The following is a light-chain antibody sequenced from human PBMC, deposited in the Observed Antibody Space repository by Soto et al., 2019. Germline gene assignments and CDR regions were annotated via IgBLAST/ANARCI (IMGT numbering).Light chain of an antibody. Sequence: DIQMTQSPSSLSASVGEGVTITCRASQDISNYLNWYHQKPGKAPNLLMYDASTLERGVPSRFSGTGSGTEFTLTISSLQPDDFATYYCQQYHRSSITFGQGTLLEI. J-gene: IGKJ5*01. CDR2: DAS. CDR3: QQYHRSSIT. V-gene: IGKV1-5*01. CDR1: QDISNY.